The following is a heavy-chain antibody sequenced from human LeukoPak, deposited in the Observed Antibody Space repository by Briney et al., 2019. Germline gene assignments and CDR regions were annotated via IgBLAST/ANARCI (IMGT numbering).Heavy chain of an antibody. CDR2: ISYDGSNK. D-gene: IGHD3-22*01. Sequence: GGSLRLSCAASGFTFSSYGMHWVRQAPGKGLEWVAVISYDGSNKYYADSVKGQFTISRDNSKNTLYLQMNSLRAEDTAVYYCAKDQGYYDSSGYYHNWFDPWGQGTLVTVSS. V-gene: IGHV3-30*18. CDR3: AKDQGYYDSSGYYHNWFDP. CDR1: GFTFSSYG. J-gene: IGHJ5*02.